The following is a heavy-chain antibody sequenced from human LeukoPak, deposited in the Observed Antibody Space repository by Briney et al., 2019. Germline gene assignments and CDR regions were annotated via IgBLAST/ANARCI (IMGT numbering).Heavy chain of an antibody. CDR3: ARDSRAVAGPMDY. Sequence: GGSLRLSCAASGFTSSSYWMHWVRQVPGKGLVWVSRISGDGTARNYADSVKGRFTISRDNSKNTLYLQMNSLRAEDTAVYYCARDSRAVAGPMDYWGQGTLVTVSS. J-gene: IGHJ4*02. D-gene: IGHD6-19*01. V-gene: IGHV3-74*01. CDR2: ISGDGTAR. CDR1: GFTSSSYW.